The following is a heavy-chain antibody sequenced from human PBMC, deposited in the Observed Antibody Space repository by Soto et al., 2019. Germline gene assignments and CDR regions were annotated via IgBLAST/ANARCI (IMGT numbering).Heavy chain of an antibody. J-gene: IGHJ6*02. CDR1: GGSISGYY. V-gene: IGHV4-59*01. D-gene: IGHD2-2*01. Sequence: LSLTCTVSGGSISGYYWSWIRQPPGKGLEWIGYIFYRGGTLYNPSLQSRVTISLDTSRNQFFLRLSSVTAADTAVYYCTRHAIIPKLQYGMDVWGQGASVTVSS. CDR2: IFYRGGT. CDR3: TRHAIIPKLQYGMDV.